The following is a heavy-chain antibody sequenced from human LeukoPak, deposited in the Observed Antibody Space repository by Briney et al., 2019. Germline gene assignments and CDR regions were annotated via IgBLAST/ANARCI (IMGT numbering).Heavy chain of an antibody. V-gene: IGHV3-74*01. CDR3: ASAYTYVRLGDH. CDR2: TNLHGSTL. Sequence: GGSLRLSCAVSGLDFSNYWMNWVRQAPGKGLVWVARTNLHGSTLDYADSVKGRFTISRDNVKNTLFLQMNSLRVEDTAVYYCASAYTYVRLGDHWGQGTLVTVSS. J-gene: IGHJ4*02. D-gene: IGHD3-16*01. CDR1: GLDFSNYW.